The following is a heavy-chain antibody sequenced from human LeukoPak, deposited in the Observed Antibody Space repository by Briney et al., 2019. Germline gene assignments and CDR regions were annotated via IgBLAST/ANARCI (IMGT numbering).Heavy chain of an antibody. J-gene: IGHJ4*02. D-gene: IGHD3-22*01. CDR1: GFTFSSYG. CDR3: AKEGAYYDSSGYRFFDY. Sequence: GGSLRLSCAASGFTFSSYGMHWVRQAPGKGLEWVAFTRYDGSNKYYADSVKGRFTISRDNSKNTLYLQMNSLRAEDTAVYYCAKEGAYYDSSGYRFFDYWGQGTLVTVSS. CDR2: TRYDGSNK. V-gene: IGHV3-30*02.